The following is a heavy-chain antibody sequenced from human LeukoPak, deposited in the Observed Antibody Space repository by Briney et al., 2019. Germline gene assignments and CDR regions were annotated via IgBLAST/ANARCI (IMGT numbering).Heavy chain of an antibody. V-gene: IGHV3-30-3*01. Sequence: PGGSLRLSCAASGFTFSSYAMHWVRQAPGKGLEWVAVISYDGSNKYYADSVKGRFTISRDNSKNTLYLQMNSLRAEDTAVYYCARDMGVRGGIHAFDIWGQGTMVTVSS. CDR2: ISYDGSNK. J-gene: IGHJ3*02. D-gene: IGHD3-10*01. CDR1: GFTFSSYA. CDR3: ARDMGVRGGIHAFDI.